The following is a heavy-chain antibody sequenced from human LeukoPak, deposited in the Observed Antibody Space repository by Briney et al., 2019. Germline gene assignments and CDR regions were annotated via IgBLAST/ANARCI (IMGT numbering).Heavy chain of an antibody. Sequence: GGSLRLSCAASGFTFSSYAMSWVRQAPGKGLEWVSAISGSGGSTYYADSVKGRFTISRDNSKNTLYLQMNSPRAEDTTVYYCAKDFVVAGFGEFDYWGQGTLVTVSS. CDR3: AKDFVVAGFGEFDY. CDR2: ISGSGGST. CDR1: GFTFSSYA. D-gene: IGHD3-10*01. J-gene: IGHJ4*02. V-gene: IGHV3-23*01.